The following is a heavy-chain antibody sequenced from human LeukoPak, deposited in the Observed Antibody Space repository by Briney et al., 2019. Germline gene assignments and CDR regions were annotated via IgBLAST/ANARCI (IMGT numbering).Heavy chain of an antibody. J-gene: IGHJ4*02. V-gene: IGHV3-21*01. CDR2: ISSSSSYI. CDR1: GFTFSSYS. CDR3: ARDSGPPISNSDY. D-gene: IGHD2-21*01. Sequence: GGSLRLSCAASGFTFSSYSMNWVRQAPRKGLEWVSSISSSSSYIYYADSVKGRFTISRDNAKNSLYLQMNSLRAEDTAVYYCARDSGPPISNSDYWGQGTLVTVSS.